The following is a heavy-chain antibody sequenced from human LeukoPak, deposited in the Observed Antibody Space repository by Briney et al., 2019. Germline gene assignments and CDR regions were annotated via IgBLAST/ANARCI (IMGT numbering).Heavy chain of an antibody. D-gene: IGHD4-17*01. Sequence: PSETLSLTCAVYGGSFSGYYWSWIRQPPGKGLEWIGEINHSGSTNYNPSLKSRVTISVDTSKNQFSLKLSSVTAADTAMYYCARGRGGTVNYWGQGTLVTVSS. CDR2: INHSGST. V-gene: IGHV4-34*01. CDR3: ARGRGGTVNY. J-gene: IGHJ4*02. CDR1: GGSFSGYY.